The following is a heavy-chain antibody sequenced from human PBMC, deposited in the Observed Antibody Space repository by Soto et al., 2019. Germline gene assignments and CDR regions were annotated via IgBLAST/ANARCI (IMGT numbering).Heavy chain of an antibody. V-gene: IGHV3-23*01. Sequence: EVQLLESGGGLVQPGGSLRLSCAASGFTLSSYAMSWVRQAPGKGLEWVAGISGSGGSTYYADSVKGRFTISRDNSKNTLYLQMNSLRAEDTAVYYCAKDRVTVVGYDAFDIWGQGTMVTVSS. CDR3: AKDRVTVVGYDAFDI. CDR1: GFTLSSYA. CDR2: ISGSGGST. J-gene: IGHJ3*02. D-gene: IGHD6-19*01.